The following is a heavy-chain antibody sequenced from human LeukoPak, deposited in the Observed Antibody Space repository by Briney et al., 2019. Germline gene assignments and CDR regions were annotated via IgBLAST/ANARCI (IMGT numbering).Heavy chain of an antibody. CDR2: IIPIFGTA. D-gene: IGHD6-13*01. V-gene: IGHV1-69*13. CDR3: ARDQAPYSSSFPYNWFDP. Sequence: SVKVSCKASGGTFSSYAISWVRQAPGQGLEWMGGIIPIFGTANYAQKFQGRVTITADESTSTAYMELSSLRSEDAAVYYCARDQAPYSSSFPYNWFDPWGQGTLVTVSS. J-gene: IGHJ5*02. CDR1: GGTFSSYA.